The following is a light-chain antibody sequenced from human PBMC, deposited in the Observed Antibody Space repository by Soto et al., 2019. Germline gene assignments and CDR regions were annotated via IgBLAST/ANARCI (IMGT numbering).Light chain of an antibody. V-gene: IGKV3-15*01. CDR1: QSVSIH. Sequence: EIVLTQSPATLSLSPGERATLFCGASQSVSIHLAWYQQKPGQTPRLLIYDASTRATDIPARFSGSGSGTDFTLTISSLLSEDFAVYYCHQYYKWPLTFGGGTKVDIK. CDR3: HQYYKWPLT. CDR2: DAS. J-gene: IGKJ4*01.